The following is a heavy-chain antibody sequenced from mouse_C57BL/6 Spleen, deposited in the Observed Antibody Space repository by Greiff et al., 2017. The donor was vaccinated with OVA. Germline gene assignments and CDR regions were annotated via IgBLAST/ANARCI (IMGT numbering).Heavy chain of an antibody. J-gene: IGHJ4*01. CDR1: GYSFTDYN. Sequence: EVQVVESGPELVKPGASVKISCKASGYSFTDYNMNWVKQSNGKSLEWIGVINPNYGTTSYNQKFKGKAKLTVDQSSSTAYMQLNSLTSEDSAVYYCAREDRYYGPHYAMDYWGQGTSVTVSS. CDR2: INPNYGTT. CDR3: AREDRYYGPHYAMDY. V-gene: IGHV1-39*01. D-gene: IGHD1-1*01.